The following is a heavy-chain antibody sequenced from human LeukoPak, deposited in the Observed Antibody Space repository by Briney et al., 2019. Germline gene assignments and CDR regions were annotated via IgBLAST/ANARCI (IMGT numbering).Heavy chain of an antibody. CDR3: ARRGRGSGWEYYYYYMDV. Sequence: GESLKISCKGSGYSFTSYWIGWGRQMPGKGLEGMGIIYPGDSDTRYSPSFQGQGTTSADKSISTAYLQWSSLKASDTAMYYCARRGRGSGWEYYYYYMDVWGKGTTVTVSS. D-gene: IGHD6-19*01. CDR1: GYSFTSYW. CDR2: IYPGDSDT. J-gene: IGHJ6*03. V-gene: IGHV5-51*01.